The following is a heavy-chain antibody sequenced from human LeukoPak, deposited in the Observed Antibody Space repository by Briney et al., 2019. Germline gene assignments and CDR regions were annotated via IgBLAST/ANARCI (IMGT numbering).Heavy chain of an antibody. V-gene: IGHV3-23*01. Sequence: GGSLRLSCAASGFTFSSYAMSWVRQAPGKGLEWVSAISGSGGSTYYADSAKGRFTISRDNSKNTLYLQMNSLRAEDTAVYYCAKIGRGYYDSSGYPDYWGQGTLVTVSS. CDR2: ISGSGGST. J-gene: IGHJ4*02. CDR1: GFTFSSYA. D-gene: IGHD3-22*01. CDR3: AKIGRGYYDSSGYPDY.